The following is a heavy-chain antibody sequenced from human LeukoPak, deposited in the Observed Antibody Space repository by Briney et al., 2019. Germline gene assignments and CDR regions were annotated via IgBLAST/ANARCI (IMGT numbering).Heavy chain of an antibody. J-gene: IGHJ4*02. Sequence: ASVKDSLKVSGYTHPELSMHSVRQARAKGVEWMGGFDPKDGETIYAQKFQGRVTMTEDTSTDTAYMELSNLRSEDTAVYYCARVFYYYGSGSYYPLFDYWGQGTLVTVSS. D-gene: IGHD3-10*01. CDR2: FDPKDGET. V-gene: IGHV1-24*01. CDR3: ARVFYYYGSGSYYPLFDY. CDR1: GYTHPELS.